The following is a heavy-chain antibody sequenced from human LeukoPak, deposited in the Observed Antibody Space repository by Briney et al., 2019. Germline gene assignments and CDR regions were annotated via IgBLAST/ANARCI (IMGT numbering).Heavy chain of an antibody. CDR2: IYHSGST. J-gene: IGHJ4*02. V-gene: IGHV4-30-2*01. CDR1: GGSISSGGYS. Sequence: SETLSLTCAVSGGSISSGGYSWSWIRLPPGKGLEWIGYIYHSGSTYYNPSLKSRVTISVDRSKNQFSLKLSSVTAADTAVYYCARSRGYSYGYDYWGQGTLVTVSS. D-gene: IGHD5-18*01. CDR3: ARSRGYSYGYDY.